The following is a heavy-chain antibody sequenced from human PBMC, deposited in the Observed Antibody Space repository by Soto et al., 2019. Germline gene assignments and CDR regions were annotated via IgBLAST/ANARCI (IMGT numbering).Heavy chain of an antibody. CDR2: IIPLFGTT. D-gene: IGHD1-1*01. CDR1: GGTLSSCA. Sequence: GASVTVSCKASGGTLSSCASGWVRQAPGQGLEWMGGIIPLFGTTNYAQKLQGRVKLTADESTRTAYMELSTLTSEDTAVYYCARGTVTGSEYNYYYYGMDVWGQGTTVTVSS. J-gene: IGHJ6*02. CDR3: ARGTVTGSEYNYYYYGMDV. V-gene: IGHV1-69*13.